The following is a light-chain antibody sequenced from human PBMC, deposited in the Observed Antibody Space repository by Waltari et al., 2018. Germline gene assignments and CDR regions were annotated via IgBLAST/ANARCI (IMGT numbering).Light chain of an antibody. CDR3: ALYLGSGIWV. V-gene: IGLV8-61*01. CDR1: SGSVSTSHY. Sequence: QTVVTQEPSFSVSPGGTVTLTCGLSSGSVSTSHYPSWSQQTPGQGPRTLIYSTFTRSSGFPDRFSRSIVGNKAALTITGAQADDESEFYCALYLGSGIWVFGGGTRLTVL. J-gene: IGLJ3*02. CDR2: STF.